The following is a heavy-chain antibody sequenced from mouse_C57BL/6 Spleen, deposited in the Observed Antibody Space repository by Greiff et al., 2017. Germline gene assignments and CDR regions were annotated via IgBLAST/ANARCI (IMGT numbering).Heavy chain of an antibody. V-gene: IGHV4-1*01. CDR1: GIDFSRYW. CDR3: ARPYYYGSSYDFEV. Sequence: EVQVIESGGGLVQPGGSLKLSCAASGIDFSRYWMSWVRRATGKGLEWIGEINPDSSTINYAPSLKDKFIISRDHAKNTLYLQMSKVRSEDTALYYCARPYYYGSSYDFEVWGTGTTVTVSS. J-gene: IGHJ1*03. D-gene: IGHD1-1*01. CDR2: INPDSSTI.